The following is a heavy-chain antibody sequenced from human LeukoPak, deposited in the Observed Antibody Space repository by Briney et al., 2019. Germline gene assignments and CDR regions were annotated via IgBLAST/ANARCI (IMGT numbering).Heavy chain of an antibody. J-gene: IGHJ4*02. Sequence: PGGSLRLSCAASGFTFSTYRMNWVRQAPGKGLEWVSYISSSSTTMYYADSVKGRFTISRDNARNSLYLQMDSLRDEDTAVYYCARQLGLDYWGQGTLVTVSS. CDR3: ARQLGLDY. V-gene: IGHV3-48*02. CDR2: ISSSSTTM. D-gene: IGHD3-16*01. CDR1: GFTFSTYR.